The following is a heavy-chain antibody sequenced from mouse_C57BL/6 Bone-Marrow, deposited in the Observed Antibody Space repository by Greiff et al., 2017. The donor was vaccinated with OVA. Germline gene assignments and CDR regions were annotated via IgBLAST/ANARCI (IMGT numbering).Heavy chain of an antibody. CDR3: ARMRYGSTFDY. CDR1: GFTFTDYY. D-gene: IGHD1-1*01. CDR2: IRNKANGYTT. V-gene: IGHV7-3*01. J-gene: IGHJ2*01. Sequence: EVQVVESGGGLVQPGGSLSLSCAASGFTFTDYYMSWVRQPPGKALEWLGFIRNKANGYTTEYSASVKGRFTISRDNSQSILYLQMNALRAEDSATYYCARMRYGSTFDYWGQGTTLTVSS.